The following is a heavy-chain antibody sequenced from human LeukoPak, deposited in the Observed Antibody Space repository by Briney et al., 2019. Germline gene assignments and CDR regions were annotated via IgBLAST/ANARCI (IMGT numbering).Heavy chain of an antibody. V-gene: IGHV5-51*01. J-gene: IGHJ6*02. Sequence: GESLKISCKGSGYSFTSYWIGWVRQMPGKGLEWMGIIYPGDSDTRYSPSFQGQVTISADKSISTAYLQWSSLKASDTAMYYCARQGITMVRGVVAYYYYGMDVWGQGTTVTVSS. CDR3: ARQGITMVRGVVAYYYYGMDV. D-gene: IGHD3-10*01. CDR1: GYSFTSYW. CDR2: IYPGDSDT.